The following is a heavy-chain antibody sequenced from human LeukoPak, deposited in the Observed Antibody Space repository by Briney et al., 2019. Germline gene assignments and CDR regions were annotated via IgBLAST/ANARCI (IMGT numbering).Heavy chain of an antibody. CDR2: ISGSDAST. V-gene: IGHV3-23*01. D-gene: IGHD1-7*01. J-gene: IGHJ6*02. CDR1: GFTFRIYA. CDR3: ARRGSEWNSYFYPVDV. Sequence: GGSLRLSCAASGFTFRIYAMSWVRQAPGKGLEWVSGISGSDASTFYADSVMGRFTISRDNSMNTLYLQMNNVRAEDAAIYFCARRGSEWNSYFYPVDVWGQGTTVTVSS.